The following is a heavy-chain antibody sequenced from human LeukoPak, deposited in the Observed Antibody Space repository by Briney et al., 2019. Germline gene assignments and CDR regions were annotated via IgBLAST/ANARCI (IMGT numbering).Heavy chain of an antibody. CDR1: GGTFSSYA. CDR2: INPSGGST. D-gene: IGHD3-22*01. CDR3: AREGMIVTGGLDY. V-gene: IGHV1-46*01. Sequence: ASVKVSCKASGGTFSSYAISWVRQAPGQGLEWMGIINPSGGSTSYAQKFQGRVTMTRDTSTSTVYMELSSLRSEDTAVYYCAREGMIVTGGLDYWGQGTLVTVSS. J-gene: IGHJ4*02.